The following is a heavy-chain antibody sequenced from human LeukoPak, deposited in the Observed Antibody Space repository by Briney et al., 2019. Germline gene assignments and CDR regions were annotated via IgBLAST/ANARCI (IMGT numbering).Heavy chain of an antibody. Sequence: PGGSLRLSCAASGFTFSSYWMHWVRQAPGKGLVWVSRINSDGSSTSYADSVKGRFTISRDNAKNTLYLQMNSLRTEDTAVYYCARLEGTTWIQLWSPFDYWGQGTLVTVSS. CDR3: ARLEGTTWIQLWSPFDY. CDR1: GFTFSSYW. J-gene: IGHJ4*02. V-gene: IGHV3-74*01. D-gene: IGHD5-18*01. CDR2: INSDGSST.